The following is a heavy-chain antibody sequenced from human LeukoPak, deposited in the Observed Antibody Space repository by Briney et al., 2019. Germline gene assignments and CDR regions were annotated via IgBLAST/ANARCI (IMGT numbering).Heavy chain of an antibody. CDR3: AKVGTYYDFWSGYSIPHFDY. Sequence: GGSLRFSCAASGFTFSSYAMSWVRQAPGKGLEWVSAISGSGGSTHYADSVKGRFTISRDNSKNTLYLQMNSLRAEDTAVYYCAKVGTYYDFWSGYSIPHFDYWGQGTLVTVSS. CDR1: GFTFSSYA. V-gene: IGHV3-23*01. CDR2: ISGSGGST. D-gene: IGHD3-3*01. J-gene: IGHJ4*02.